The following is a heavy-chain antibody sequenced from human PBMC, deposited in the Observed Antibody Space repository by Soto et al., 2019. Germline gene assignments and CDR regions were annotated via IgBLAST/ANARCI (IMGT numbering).Heavy chain of an antibody. CDR2: INHSGST. D-gene: IGHD2-2*01. CDR3: ARATGVGPYVLFDP. J-gene: IGHJ5*02. Sequence: QVQLQQWGAGLLKPSETLSLTCAVYGGSFSGYYWSWIRQPPGKGLEWIGEINHSGSTNYNPSLKMRVTIAVAASKNEFSRKLGSVSAAGTAVYYGARATGVGPYVLFDPWGQGTPVTVSS. CDR1: GGSFSGYY. V-gene: IGHV4-34*01.